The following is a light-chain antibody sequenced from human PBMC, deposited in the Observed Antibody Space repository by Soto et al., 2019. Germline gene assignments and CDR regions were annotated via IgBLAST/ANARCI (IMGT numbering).Light chain of an antibody. CDR3: IQYSRSVRT. CDR1: QSVSSNY. V-gene: IGKV3-20*01. CDR2: DAS. Sequence: ETVLTQSPDTLSLSPGERATLSCRASQSVSSNYLAWYQQKPGQAPRCLMYDASSRATGIPERFSGSGSGTDFTLTISRLEPEDFAVYYCIQYSRSVRTFGQGTKMEIK. J-gene: IGKJ1*01.